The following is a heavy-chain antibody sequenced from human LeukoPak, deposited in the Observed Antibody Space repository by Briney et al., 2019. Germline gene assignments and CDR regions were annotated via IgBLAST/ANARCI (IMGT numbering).Heavy chain of an antibody. CDR1: GFTFSSYD. D-gene: IGHD6-6*01. J-gene: IGHJ4*02. V-gene: IGHV3-33*01. CDR3: ARGRYTSSPYFDY. Sequence: PGGSLILSCAASGFTFSSYDLHWVRQAPGKGLEWVAVIWYDGSNEYYADSVKGRFTISRDNSKNTLYLQMNSLRADDTAVYYCARGRYTSSPYFDYWGQGALVTVSS. CDR2: IWYDGSNE.